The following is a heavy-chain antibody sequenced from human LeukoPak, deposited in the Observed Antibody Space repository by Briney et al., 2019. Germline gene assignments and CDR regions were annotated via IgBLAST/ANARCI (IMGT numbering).Heavy chain of an antibody. J-gene: IGHJ4*02. CDR3: ARSRSDTSPFDY. D-gene: IGHD2/OR15-2a*01. V-gene: IGHV1-2*02. Sequence: KFQGRVTMTRDTSITTAYMELSRLTSDDTAVYYCARSRSDTSPFDYWGQGTLVTVSS.